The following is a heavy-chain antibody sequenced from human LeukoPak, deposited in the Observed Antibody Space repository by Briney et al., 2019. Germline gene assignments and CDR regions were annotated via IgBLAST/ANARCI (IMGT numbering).Heavy chain of an antibody. CDR2: IYYSGST. CDR1: GGSISSSSYY. D-gene: IGHD6-19*01. CDR3: AGHKYSSGWPPEGAFDI. V-gene: IGHV4-39*01. J-gene: IGHJ3*02. Sequence: SETLSLTCTVSGGSISSSSYYWGWIRQPPGKGLEWIGSIYYSGSTYYNPSLKSRVTISVDTSKNQFSLKLSSVTAADTAVYYCAGHKYSSGWPPEGAFDIWGQGTMVTVSS.